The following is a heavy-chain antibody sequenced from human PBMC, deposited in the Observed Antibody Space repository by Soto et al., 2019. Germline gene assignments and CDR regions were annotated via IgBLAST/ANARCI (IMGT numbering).Heavy chain of an antibody. Sequence: SETLSLTCTVSGGSISSRSYYWGWIRQPPGKGLEWIGSIYYSGSTYYNPSLKSRVTISVDTSKTQFSLKLSSVTAADTAVYYCARGFHIKWIQLWLHGIFDYWGQGTLVTVSS. V-gene: IGHV4-39*01. CDR1: GGSISSRSYY. D-gene: IGHD5-18*01. CDR2: IYYSGST. J-gene: IGHJ4*02. CDR3: ARGFHIKWIQLWLHGIFDY.